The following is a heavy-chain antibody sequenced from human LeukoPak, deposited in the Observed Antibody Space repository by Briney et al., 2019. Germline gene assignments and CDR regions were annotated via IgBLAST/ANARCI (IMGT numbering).Heavy chain of an antibody. V-gene: IGHV3-30-3*01. CDR2: ISFEGSNK. CDR3: ASGAILGATGYFDY. Sequence: SLRLSCAASGFTFSSYAMHWVRHAPGKGLEWVAVISFEGSNKYSAASAKGRSTISRDNSKNTLYLQMNRLRPRDTAVYTCASGAILGATGYFDYWGEGTLVTVPS. CDR1: GFTFSSYA. J-gene: IGHJ4*02. D-gene: IGHD1-26*01.